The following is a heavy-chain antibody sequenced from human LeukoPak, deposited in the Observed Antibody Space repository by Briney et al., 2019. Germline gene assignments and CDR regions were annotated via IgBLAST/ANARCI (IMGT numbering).Heavy chain of an antibody. CDR3: AKDLSGWLRSTSDAFDV. CDR2: IRYDESDI. Sequence: GGSLRLSCTASGFNFNNYGLHWVRQAPGKGLEWLTFIRYDESDIYYADSVKGRFSISRDNSRNTMSLHMYSLRGEDTAVYYCAKDLSGWLRSTSDAFDVWGQGTTVTVSS. V-gene: IGHV3-30*02. CDR1: GFNFNNYG. J-gene: IGHJ3*01. D-gene: IGHD5-12*01.